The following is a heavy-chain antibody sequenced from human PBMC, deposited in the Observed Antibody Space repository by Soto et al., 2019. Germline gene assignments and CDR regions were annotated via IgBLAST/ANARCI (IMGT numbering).Heavy chain of an antibody. V-gene: IGHV1-2*04. D-gene: IGHD7-27*01. J-gene: IGHJ3*02. CDR1: GYTFTGYY. CDR2: INPNSGGT. CDR3: ARAPPQLTGDKGTAFDI. Sequence: ASVKVSCKASGYTFTGYYMHWVRQAPGQGLEWMGWINPNSGGTNYAQKFQGWVTMTRDTSVSTAYMELSRLRSDDTAVYYGARAPPQLTGDKGTAFDIWGQGTMVTVSS.